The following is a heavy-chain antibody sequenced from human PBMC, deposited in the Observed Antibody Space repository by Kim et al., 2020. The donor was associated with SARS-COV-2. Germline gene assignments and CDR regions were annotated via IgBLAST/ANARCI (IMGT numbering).Heavy chain of an antibody. CDR1: GGSISTSY. V-gene: IGHV4-59*01. J-gene: IGHJ5*01. CDR2: IPHSGGT. D-gene: IGHD3-16*01. CDR3: ARSLVPTALGVWFDT. Sequence: SETLSLTCTVLGGSISTSYWTWIRQSPGRGLEWIGYIPHSGGTDFNPSLKSRVTISVDMSKNEVSLRMNSVTAADTAVYYCARSLVPTALGVWFDTWGQG.